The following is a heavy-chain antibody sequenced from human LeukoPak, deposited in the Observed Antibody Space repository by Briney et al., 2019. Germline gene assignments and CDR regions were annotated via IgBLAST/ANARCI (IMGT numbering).Heavy chain of an antibody. CDR1: GGSFSGYY. CDR3: ARGLSGSYYYYYMDV. D-gene: IGHD1-26*01. V-gene: IGHV4-34*01. J-gene: IGHJ6*03. CDR2: INHSGST. Sequence: SKTLSLTCAVYGGSFSGYYWSWIRQPPGKGLEWIGEINHSGSTNYNPSLKSRVTISVDTSKNQFSLKLSSVTAADTAVYYCARGLSGSYYYYYMDVWGKGTTVTISS.